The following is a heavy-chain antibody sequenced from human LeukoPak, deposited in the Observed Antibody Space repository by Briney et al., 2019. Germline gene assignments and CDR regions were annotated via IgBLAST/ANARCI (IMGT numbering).Heavy chain of an antibody. J-gene: IGHJ4*02. CDR1: GGSISSGGYY. V-gene: IGHV4-31*03. D-gene: IGHD6-13*01. Sequence: SQTLSLICSVSGGSISSGGYYWSWIRQHPGKGLEWIVYIHYSGSTYYNPSLKSRVTISVDTSKNQFSLKLSTVTAADTAVYYCARVGRQQLALGCWGQGTLVTVSS. CDR3: ARVGRQQLALGC. CDR2: IHYSGST.